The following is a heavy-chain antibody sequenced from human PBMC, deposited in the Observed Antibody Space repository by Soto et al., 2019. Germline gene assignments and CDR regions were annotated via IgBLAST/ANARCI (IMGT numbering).Heavy chain of an antibody. CDR1: GAANTTGGYS. J-gene: IGHJ4*02. Sequence: PSETLSLTCAVSGAANTTGGYSWSWMRQPPGNGLQWIGYMYHTGSANYNPSLKGRVTMSFDTSTNDFSLKLNSVTAADTAVYFCARLKGTRYFDFWGPGPLVTVSS. V-gene: IGHV4-30-2*01. D-gene: IGHD3-10*01. CDR2: MYHTGSA. CDR3: ARLKGTRYFDF.